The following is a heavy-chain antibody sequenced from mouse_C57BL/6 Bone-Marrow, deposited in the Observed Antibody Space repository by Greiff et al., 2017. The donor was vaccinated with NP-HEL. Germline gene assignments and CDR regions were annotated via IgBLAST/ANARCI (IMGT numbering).Heavy chain of an antibody. Sequence: EVQLQQSGAELVRPGASVKLSCTASGFNIKDDYMHWVKQRPEQGLEWIGWIDPENGDTEYASKFQGKATITADTSSNTAYLQLSSLTSEDTAVYYCTTGYDWYWGQGTSVTVSS. D-gene: IGHD2-4*01. CDR1: GFNIKDDY. J-gene: IGHJ4*01. CDR2: IDPENGDT. V-gene: IGHV14-4*01. CDR3: TTGYDWY.